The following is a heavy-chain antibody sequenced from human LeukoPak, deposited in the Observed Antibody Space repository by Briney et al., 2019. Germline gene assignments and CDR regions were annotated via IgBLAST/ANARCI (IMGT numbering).Heavy chain of an antibody. D-gene: IGHD1-1*01. CDR3: ASNPPNTGDFYY. J-gene: IGHJ4*02. V-gene: IGHV1-8*01. Sequence: ASVKVSCKTSGYTFTNYNINWVRQATGQGLEWLGWMSPNNGDTGYAQKFQGRVSMTRDTSISTAYMELSSLRSEDTTVYYCASNPPNTGDFYYWGLGSLVTVSS. CDR1: GYTFTNYN. CDR2: MSPNNGDT.